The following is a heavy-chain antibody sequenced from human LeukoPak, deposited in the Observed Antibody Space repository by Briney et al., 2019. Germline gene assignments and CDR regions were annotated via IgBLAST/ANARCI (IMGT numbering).Heavy chain of an antibody. CDR1: GFTFSSYW. V-gene: IGHV3-23*01. CDR3: AQDRFVSSGRDDY. D-gene: IGHD6-19*01. Sequence: GGSLRLSCVASGFTFSSYWMHWVRQAPGKGLEWVSGISGSGENTYYVDSVKGRFTISRDNSKNTLYLQMTNLRVEDTAVYFCAQDRFVSSGRDDYWGQGTLVTVSS. J-gene: IGHJ4*02. CDR2: ISGSGENT.